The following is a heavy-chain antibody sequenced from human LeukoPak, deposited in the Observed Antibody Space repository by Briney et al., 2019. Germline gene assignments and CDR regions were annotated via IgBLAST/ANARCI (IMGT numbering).Heavy chain of an antibody. V-gene: IGHV1-69*05. Sequence: ASVKVSCKASGGTFSSYAIGWVRQAPGQGLEWMGGIIPIFGTANYAQKFQGRVTITTDESTSTAYMELSSLRSEDTAVYYCARDRGTTFDAFDIWGQGTMVTVSS. CDR1: GGTFSSYA. CDR2: IIPIFGTA. J-gene: IGHJ3*02. D-gene: IGHD1-14*01. CDR3: ARDRGTTFDAFDI.